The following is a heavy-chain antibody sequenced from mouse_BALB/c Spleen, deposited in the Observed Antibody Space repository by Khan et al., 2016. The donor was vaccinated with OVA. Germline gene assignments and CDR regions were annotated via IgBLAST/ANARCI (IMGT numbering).Heavy chain of an antibody. Sequence: QVQLQQSGAELVKPGASVKLSCKTSGYTFTSYWIQWVKQRPGQGLGWIGQIFPGTGTTYYNENFKGKATLTVDTSANTAYMEFSSLTSEDSAGYFCARGYFGNYEFVYWGQGTLVTVSP. CDR1: GYTFTSYW. D-gene: IGHD2-1*01. V-gene: IGHV1S132*01. CDR3: ARGYFGNYEFVY. J-gene: IGHJ3*01. CDR2: IFPGTGTT.